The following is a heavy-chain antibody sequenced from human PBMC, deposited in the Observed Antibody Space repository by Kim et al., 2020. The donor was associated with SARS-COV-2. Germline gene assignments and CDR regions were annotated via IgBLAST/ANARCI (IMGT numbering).Heavy chain of an antibody. CDR1: GGSISSSSYY. CDR2: IYYSGST. J-gene: IGHJ6*01. CDR3: ARDVSSTSIAYYYGMDV. Sequence: SETLSLTCTVSGGSISSSSYYWGWIRQPPGKGLEWIGSIYYSGSTYYNPSLKSRVTISVDTSKNQFSLKLSSVTAADTAVDYCARDVSSTSIAYYYGMDV. D-gene: IGHD2-2*01. V-gene: IGHV4-39*07.